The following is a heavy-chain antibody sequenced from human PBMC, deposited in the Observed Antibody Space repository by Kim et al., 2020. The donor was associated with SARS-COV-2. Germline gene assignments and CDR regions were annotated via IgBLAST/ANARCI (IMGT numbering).Heavy chain of an antibody. CDR1: GGTFSSYA. CDR3: ARVVGDYVWNHNYYYYGMDV. V-gene: IGHV1-69*13. J-gene: IGHJ6*02. D-gene: IGHD3-16*01. Sequence: SVKVSCKASGGTFSSYAISWVRQAPGQGLEWMGGIIPIFGTANYAQKFQGRVTITADESTSTAYMELSSLRSEDTAVYYCARVVGDYVWNHNYYYYGMDVWGQGTTVTVSS. CDR2: IIPIFGTA.